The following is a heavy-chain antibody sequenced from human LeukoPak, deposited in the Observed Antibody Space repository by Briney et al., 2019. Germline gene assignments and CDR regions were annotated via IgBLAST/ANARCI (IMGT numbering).Heavy chain of an antibody. CDR3: ARGGAARLDF. J-gene: IGHJ4*02. D-gene: IGHD6-6*01. Sequence: GGSLRLSCAASGFTFSTYWMNWFRQTPGEGLEWVAKIKADGGEKDHVASVKGRFTISRDNAKNSLYLQMNSLRVEDTAVYYCARGGAARLDFWGQGTLVTVSS. CDR2: IKADGGEK. V-gene: IGHV3-7*01. CDR1: GFTFSTYW.